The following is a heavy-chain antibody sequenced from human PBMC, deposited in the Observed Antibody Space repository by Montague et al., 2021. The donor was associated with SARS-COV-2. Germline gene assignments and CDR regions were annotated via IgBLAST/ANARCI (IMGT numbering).Heavy chain of an antibody. D-gene: IGHD3-9*01. CDR1: GFSLSTSEVG. CDR3: AHFGILRYFDP. CDR2: IXGDDDN. Sequence: VKTTQTLTLTCTFSGFSLSTSEVGVGWIRQPPGKAPEFLALIXGDDDNRYKPSLKSRLTITKATSKNQVVLTMTNVDPVDTATYYCAHFGILRYFDPWGQGTLVTVSS. J-gene: IGHJ5*02. V-gene: IGHV2-5*02.